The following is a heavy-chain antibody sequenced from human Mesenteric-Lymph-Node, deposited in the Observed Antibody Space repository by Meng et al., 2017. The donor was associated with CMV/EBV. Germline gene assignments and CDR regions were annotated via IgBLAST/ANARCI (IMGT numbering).Heavy chain of an antibody. J-gene: IGHJ4*02. CDR2: IHRRNDGGTT. D-gene: IGHD2-21*01. CDR3: AKDQSRVVEPEEGY. V-gene: IGHV3-15*01. Sequence: VGSLTPSCAVSGFTFNNAWMSWVRQAPGKGLEWVGRIHRRNDGGTTDYAAPVKGRITIPRDDSKNTLYLQMDSLRAEDTAVYYCAKDQSRVVEPEEGYWGQGTLVTVSS. CDR1: GFTFNNAW.